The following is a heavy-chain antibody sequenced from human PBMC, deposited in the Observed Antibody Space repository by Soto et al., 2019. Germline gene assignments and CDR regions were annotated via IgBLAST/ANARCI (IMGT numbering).Heavy chain of an antibody. CDR1: GFPFGNFL. CDR3: TGSFPF. V-gene: IGHV3-49*03. D-gene: IGHD3-10*01. CDR2: IRSQPYGGTA. J-gene: IGHJ4*02. Sequence: GGSLRLSCTASGFPFGNFLMSWFRQAPGKGMEWVGFIRSQPYGGTAEYAASVRCRFTISRDYSKGIAYLQMNSLQTEDSGVYYCTGSFPFWGQGTLVTVSS.